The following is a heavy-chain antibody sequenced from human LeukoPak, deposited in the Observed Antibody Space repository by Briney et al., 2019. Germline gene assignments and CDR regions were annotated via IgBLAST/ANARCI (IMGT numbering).Heavy chain of an antibody. J-gene: IGHJ2*01. CDR2: IRHDGSNV. V-gene: IGHV3-7*05. D-gene: IGHD4-17*01. CDR3: AGSYGDYVEINWYFDL. CDR1: GFDIRDYY. Sequence: PGGSLRLSCEASGFDIRDYYMSWVRQAPGKGLEWVGDIRHDGSNVYNVDLVRGRFTISRDIGKNSLYLQMNSLRAEDTAVYYCAGSYGDYVEINWYFDLWGRGTLVTVSS.